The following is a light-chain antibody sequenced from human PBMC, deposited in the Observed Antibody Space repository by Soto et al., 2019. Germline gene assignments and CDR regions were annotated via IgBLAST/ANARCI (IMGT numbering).Light chain of an antibody. Sequence: DVVMTQSPLSLAVTLGQPASISCRSSQSLVYSDGNTYLYWFHQRPGQSPRRLIYKVSDRDSGVPDRFSGRGSGTDFTLKISRVEAEDVGIYYCMQGTNWPRTFGQGTRVEIK. CDR1: QSLVYSDGNTY. J-gene: IGKJ1*01. V-gene: IGKV2-30*01. CDR2: KVS. CDR3: MQGTNWPRT.